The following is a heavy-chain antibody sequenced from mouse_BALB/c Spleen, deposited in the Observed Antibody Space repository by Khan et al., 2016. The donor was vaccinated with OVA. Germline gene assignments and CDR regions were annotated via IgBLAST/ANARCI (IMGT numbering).Heavy chain of an antibody. CDR1: GFTFSAYG. Sequence: EVQLVESGGDLVRPGGSLKLSCAASGFTFSAYGMSWVRQSPDKRLEWVATITCDGYYTYYPDSLKGRFTISRDNAKNTLYLQMRSLKYVDTAMYYCASHVAGSFAYWGQGTLVTVSA. CDR3: ASHVAGSFAY. D-gene: IGHD1-1*01. CDR2: ITCDGYYT. J-gene: IGHJ3*01. V-gene: IGHV5-6*01.